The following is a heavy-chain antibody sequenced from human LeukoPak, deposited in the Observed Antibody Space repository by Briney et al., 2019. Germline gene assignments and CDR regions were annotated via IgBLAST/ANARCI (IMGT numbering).Heavy chain of an antibody. V-gene: IGHV3-30-3*01. CDR1: GFTFSSYA. J-gene: IGHJ4*02. D-gene: IGHD5-18*01. Sequence: GGSLRLSCAASGFTFSSYAMHWVRQAPGKGLEWVAVISYDGSNKYYADSVKGRFTISRDNSKNTLYLQMNSLRAEDTAVYYCARDSGYSYTSAEFDYWGQGTLVTVSS. CDR3: ARDSGYSYTSAEFDY. CDR2: ISYDGSNK.